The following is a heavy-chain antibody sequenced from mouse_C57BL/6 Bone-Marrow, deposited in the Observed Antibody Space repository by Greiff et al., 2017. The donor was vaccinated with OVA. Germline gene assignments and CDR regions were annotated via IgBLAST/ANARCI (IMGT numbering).Heavy chain of an antibody. CDR1: GFTFSDSG. CDR3: ARRGLRLLFDY. D-gene: IGHD2-2*01. CDR2: ISSGSSTI. Sequence: EVQRVESGGGLVKPGGSLKLSFAASGFTFSDSGMHWVRQAPEKGLDWVAYISSGSSTIYYADTVKGRFTIARDNAKNTLFLQMTSLRSEDTAMYYCARRGLRLLFDYWGQGTTLTVSS. V-gene: IGHV5-17*01. J-gene: IGHJ2*01.